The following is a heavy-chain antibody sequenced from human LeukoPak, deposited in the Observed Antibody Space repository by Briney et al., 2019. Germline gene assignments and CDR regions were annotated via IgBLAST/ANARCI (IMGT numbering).Heavy chain of an antibody. Sequence: ASVKVSCKVSGYTLTELSMHWVRQAPGKGLEWMGGFDPEDGETIYAQKFQGRVTMTEDTSTDTAYMELSSLRSEDTAVYYCATGGVLRFLEWLFFNYWGQGTLVTVSS. V-gene: IGHV1-24*01. CDR3: ATGGVLRFLEWLFFNY. D-gene: IGHD3-3*01. J-gene: IGHJ4*02. CDR2: FDPEDGET. CDR1: GYTLTELS.